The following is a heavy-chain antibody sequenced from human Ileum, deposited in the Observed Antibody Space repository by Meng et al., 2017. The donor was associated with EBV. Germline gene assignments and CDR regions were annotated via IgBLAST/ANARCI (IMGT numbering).Heavy chain of an antibody. Sequence: QWQLVQSRSDVRKLGALVKISCKASGYTFTTYSMHWVRQAPGQGLEWMGWINTETGNPTYAQGFTGHFVFSLDTSVSTAYLQINLKAEDTAVYYCARGSGTYYRTGQYHFDFWGQGTLVTVAS. D-gene: IGHD3-10*01. J-gene: IGHJ4*02. V-gene: IGHV7-4-1*01. CDR2: INTETGNP. CDR1: GYTFTTYS. CDR3: ARGSGTYYRTGQYHFDF.